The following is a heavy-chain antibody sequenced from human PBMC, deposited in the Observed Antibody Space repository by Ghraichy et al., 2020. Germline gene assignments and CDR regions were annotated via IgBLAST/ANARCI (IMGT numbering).Heavy chain of an antibody. J-gene: IGHJ3*01. D-gene: IGHD5-12*01. CDR3: TRDPALSGYDSDAFDV. Sequence: GGSLRLSCAASGFTFSSHTMAWVRQAPGKGLEWISNIASSSSTMYYADSVRGRFTISRDNAKNSLYLQMNSLRDEDTAVYYCTRDPALSGYDSDAFDVWGEGTMVTVSS. CDR1: GFTFSSHT. V-gene: IGHV3-48*02. CDR2: IASSSSTM.